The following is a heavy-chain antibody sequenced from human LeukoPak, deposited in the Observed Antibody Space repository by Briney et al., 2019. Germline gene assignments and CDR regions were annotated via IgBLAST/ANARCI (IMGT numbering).Heavy chain of an antibody. Sequence: GRFTISRDNAKNSLYLQMNNLRAEDTAVYYCARDVSYSSGWGFDYWGQGTLVTVSS. J-gene: IGHJ4*02. D-gene: IGHD6-19*01. V-gene: IGHV3-11*06. CDR3: ARDVSYSSGWGFDY.